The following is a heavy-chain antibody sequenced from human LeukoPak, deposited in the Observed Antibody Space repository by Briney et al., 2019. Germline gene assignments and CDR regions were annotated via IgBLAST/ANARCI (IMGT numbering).Heavy chain of an antibody. Sequence: ASVKVSCKASGGTFSSYAISWVRQAPGQGLEWMGGIIPIFGTANYAQKFQGRVTITTDESTSTAYMELSSLRSEDTAVYYCARSIVGATVFDYWGQGTLVTVSS. CDR2: IIPIFGTA. CDR3: ARSIVGATVFDY. CDR1: GGTFSSYA. J-gene: IGHJ4*02. D-gene: IGHD1-26*01. V-gene: IGHV1-69*05.